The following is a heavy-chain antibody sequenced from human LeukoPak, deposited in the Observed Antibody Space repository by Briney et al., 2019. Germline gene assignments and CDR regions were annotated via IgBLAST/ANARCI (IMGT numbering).Heavy chain of an antibody. CDR2: MNPNSANT. CDR1: GYTFTGYD. D-gene: IGHD4-17*01. Sequence: ASVKVSCKASGYTFTGYDINWVRQATGQGLEWMGWMNPNSANTGYAQKFQGRVTITRNTSISTTYMELSSLRFEDTAVYYCARLINGDYALDVWGQGTTVTVSS. J-gene: IGHJ6*02. V-gene: IGHV1-8*03. CDR3: ARLINGDYALDV.